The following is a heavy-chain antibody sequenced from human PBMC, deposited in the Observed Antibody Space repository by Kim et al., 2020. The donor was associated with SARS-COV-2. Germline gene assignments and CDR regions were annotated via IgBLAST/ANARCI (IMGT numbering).Heavy chain of an antibody. CDR1: GYTFTSYY. CDR3: AGEASVDLNNWNYVLSGYYYGMDV. D-gene: IGHD1-7*01. CDR2: INPSGGST. Sequence: ASVKVSCKASGYTFTSYYMHWVRQAPGQGLEWMGIINPSGGSTSYAQKFQGRGTMTRDTSTSTVYMELSSLRSEETARYYCAGEASVDLNNWNYVLSGYYYGMDVWGQGTTVTVSS. V-gene: IGHV1-46*01. J-gene: IGHJ6*02.